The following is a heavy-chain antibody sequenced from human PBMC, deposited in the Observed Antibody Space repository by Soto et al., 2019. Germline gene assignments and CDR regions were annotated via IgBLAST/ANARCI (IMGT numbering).Heavy chain of an antibody. Sequence: QVQLVQSGAEVKKPGSSVKVSCKASGGTFSSYAISWVRQAPGQGLEWMGGIIPIFGTANYAQKFQGRVTITADESMSTADMELSSLRSEDTAVYYCARIVVLYYGDYEGYFDYWGQGTLVTVSS. CDR1: GGTFSSYA. CDR2: IIPIFGTA. V-gene: IGHV1-69*01. J-gene: IGHJ4*02. D-gene: IGHD4-17*01. CDR3: ARIVVLYYGDYEGYFDY.